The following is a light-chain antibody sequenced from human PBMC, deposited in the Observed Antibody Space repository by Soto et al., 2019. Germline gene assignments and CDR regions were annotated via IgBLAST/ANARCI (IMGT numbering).Light chain of an antibody. CDR2: DAS. CDR1: QSISSW. CDR3: QQYNSYSPD. V-gene: IGKV1-5*01. J-gene: IGKJ3*01. Sequence: DIQKTQSPSTLSASVGDRVTITCRASQSISSWMAWYQQKPGKAPKLLIHDASNLESGVPSRFSGSGSGTEFTLTISSLQPDDFATYYCQQYNSYSPDFGPGTKVDIK.